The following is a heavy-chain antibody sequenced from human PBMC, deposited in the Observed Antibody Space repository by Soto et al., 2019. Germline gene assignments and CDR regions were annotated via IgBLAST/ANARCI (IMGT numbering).Heavy chain of an antibody. J-gene: IGHJ4*02. CDR3: XXXXXXXXXXXX. CDR2: VWHDGKTK. V-gene: IGHV3-33*01. CDR1: GFTFSNYG. Sequence: QVQLVESGGGVVQPERSLRLSCAASGFTFSNYGMHWVXXXXXXXLEWVAVVWHDGKTKYYADSVEGRFTISRDNSXXXLFLXXNXLXXXXXXXXXXXXXXXXXXXXXXXGQGTLVTVSS.